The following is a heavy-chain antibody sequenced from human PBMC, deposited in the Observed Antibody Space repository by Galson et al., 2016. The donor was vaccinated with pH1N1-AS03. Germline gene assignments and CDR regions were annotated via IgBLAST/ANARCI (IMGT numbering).Heavy chain of an antibody. CDR3: AKVISGSAGWSRPSMTDY. CDR1: GFSFSNYA. Sequence: SLRLSCAASGFSFSNYAMSWARQAPGKGLEWVSIAWRTGGGTTYADSVKGRFTISRDDSKSTLYLQMNSLRVEDTAIYYCAKVISGSAGWSRPSMTDYWGRGTLVTVSS. J-gene: IGHJ4*01. D-gene: IGHD1-26*01. V-gene: IGHV3-23*01. CDR2: AWRTGGGT.